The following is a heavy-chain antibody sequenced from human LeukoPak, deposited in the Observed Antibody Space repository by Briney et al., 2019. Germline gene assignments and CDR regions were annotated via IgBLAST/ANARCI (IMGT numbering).Heavy chain of an antibody. CDR3: ARDGNSGWYTGENYYYYGMDV. CDR1: GFTFSSCA. J-gene: IGHJ6*02. V-gene: IGHV3-30-3*01. D-gene: IGHD6-19*01. Sequence: GGSLRLSCAASGFTFSSCAMQWVRQAPEKGLEGVAVISYEGTNKDYADSVKGRFTMSRDNSKNTLYLQMNSLRLDDTALYYCARDGNSGWYTGENYYYYGMDVWGQGTTVTVSS. CDR2: ISYEGTNK.